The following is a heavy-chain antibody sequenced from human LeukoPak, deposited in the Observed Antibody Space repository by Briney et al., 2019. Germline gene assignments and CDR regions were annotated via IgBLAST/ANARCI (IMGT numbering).Heavy chain of an antibody. CDR2: ISAYNGNT. D-gene: IGHD6-13*01. CDR3: ATDAAAASFDY. Sequence: ASVKVSCKASGYTFTSYGISWVRQAPGQGLEWMGWISAYNGNTNYAQKLQGRVTMTTDTSTSTSYMELRSLRSDDTAVYYCATDAAAASFDYWGQGTLVTVSS. CDR1: GYTFTSYG. J-gene: IGHJ4*02. V-gene: IGHV1-18*01.